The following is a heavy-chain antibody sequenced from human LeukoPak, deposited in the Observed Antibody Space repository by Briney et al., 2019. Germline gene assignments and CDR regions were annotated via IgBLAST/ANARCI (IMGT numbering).Heavy chain of an antibody. CDR3: AKDAQRGFDYSNSLEH. Sequence: GGSLRLPCAASVYIYSLHGMHCARQAPGKALEWVVDKWCDGSNQYYADSVKGRFTISRDNFKDTVSLQMNSLRAEDTAVYYCAKDAQRGFDYSNSLEHWGQGSLVTVSS. CDR1: VYIYSLHG. D-gene: IGHD4-11*01. J-gene: IGHJ4*02. V-gene: IGHV3-33*06. CDR2: KWCDGSNQ.